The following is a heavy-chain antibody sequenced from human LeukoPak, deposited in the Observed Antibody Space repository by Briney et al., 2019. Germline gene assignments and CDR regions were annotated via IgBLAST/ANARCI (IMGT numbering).Heavy chain of an antibody. D-gene: IGHD2-15*01. Sequence: PGGSLRLSCAASGFTFSGSAMHWVRQASGKGLEWVGRIRSKANSYATAYAASVKGRFTISRDDSKNTAYLQMNSLKTEDTAVYYCTRHGCSGGSCRSAWGQGTLVTVSS. V-gene: IGHV3-73*01. J-gene: IGHJ5*02. CDR1: GFTFSGSA. CDR3: TRHGCSGGSCRSA. CDR2: IRSKANSYAT.